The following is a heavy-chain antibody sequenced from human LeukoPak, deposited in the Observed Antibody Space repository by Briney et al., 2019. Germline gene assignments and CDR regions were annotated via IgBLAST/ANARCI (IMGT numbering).Heavy chain of an antibody. CDR3: ARESGGDWGYFDD. J-gene: IGHJ4*02. Sequence: PGRSLRLSCVASGFTFSNKAMSWVRQAPGMGLEWVTSTTQSGESSGYADSVKGRFTISRDNSKNTLFLQMDSLRVEDTAIYYCARESGGDWGYFDDWGQGTLVTVSS. CDR2: TTQSGESS. D-gene: IGHD2-21*02. CDR1: GFTFSNKA. V-gene: IGHV3-23*01.